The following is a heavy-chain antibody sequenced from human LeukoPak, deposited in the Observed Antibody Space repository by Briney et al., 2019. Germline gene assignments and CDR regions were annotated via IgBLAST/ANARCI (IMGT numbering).Heavy chain of an antibody. D-gene: IGHD5-24*01. CDR1: GGSISSGGYY. V-gene: IGHV4-31*03. CDR3: ARASGDHNWFDP. J-gene: IGHJ5*02. Sequence: SETLSLTCTVSGGSISSGGYYWSWNRQHPGKGLEWIGYIYYSGSTYYNPSLKSRVTISVDTSKNQFSLKLSSVTAADTAVYYCARASGDHNWFDPWGQGTLVTVSS. CDR2: IYYSGST.